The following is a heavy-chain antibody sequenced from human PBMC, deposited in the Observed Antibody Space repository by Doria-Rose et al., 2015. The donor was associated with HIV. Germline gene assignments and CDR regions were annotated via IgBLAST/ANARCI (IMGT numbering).Heavy chain of an antibody. CDR3: AKAPIIRPKYYFYMDV. Sequence: VQLVQSGGGLVQPGRSLRLSCVGSGFSFESYAMHWVRLAPGKGLEWVAGISRDSGAKGNADSVECRFTISRDNAKKSVYLEMRSLRPEDTAFYYCAKAPIIRPKYYFYMDVWGKGTSVTVSS. J-gene: IGHJ6*03. CDR1: GFSFESYA. V-gene: IGHV3-9*01. D-gene: IGHD3-3*02. CDR2: ISRDSGAK.